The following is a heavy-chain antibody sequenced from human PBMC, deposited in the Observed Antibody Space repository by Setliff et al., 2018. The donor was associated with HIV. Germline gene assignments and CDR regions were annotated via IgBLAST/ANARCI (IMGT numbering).Heavy chain of an antibody. CDR2: IIPILGIA. CDR3: ASYYYDSSGYFWYFQH. D-gene: IGHD3-22*01. Sequence: SVKVSCKASGGTFSSYAISWVRQAPGQGLEWMGGIIPILGIANYAQKFQGRVTITTDESTSTAYMELSSLRSEDTAVYYCASYYYDSSGYFWYFQHWGQGTLVTVSS. J-gene: IGHJ1*01. V-gene: IGHV1-69*10. CDR1: GGTFSSYA.